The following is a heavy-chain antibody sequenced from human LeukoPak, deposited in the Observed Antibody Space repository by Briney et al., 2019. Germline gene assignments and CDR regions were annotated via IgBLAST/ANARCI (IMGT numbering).Heavy chain of an antibody. CDR3: TRDPRLADY. V-gene: IGHV3-11*01. CDR1: GFTFSDHC. CDR2: ISPSGSDM. J-gene: IGHJ4*02. Sequence: GGSLRLSCAASGFTFSDHCMTWIRQAPGKGLEWLSYISPSGSDMNNADSVKGRFTISRDNAKRSLYLQMNSLRAEDTAVYYCTRDPRLADYWGQGTLVTVSS.